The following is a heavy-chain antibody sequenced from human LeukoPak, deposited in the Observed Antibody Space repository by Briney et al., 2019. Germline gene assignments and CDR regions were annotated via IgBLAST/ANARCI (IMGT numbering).Heavy chain of an antibody. CDR1: GFTFSSYA. D-gene: IGHD3-3*01. CDR2: ISGSGGST. J-gene: IGHJ6*03. CDR3: AKEPALPPDTIFGVVIPNYYYYMDV. V-gene: IGHV3-23*01. Sequence: GGSLRLSCAASGFTFSSYAMSWVRQAPGKGLEWVSAISGSGGSTYYADSVKGRFTISRDNSKNTLYLQMNSLRAEDTAVYYCAKEPALPPDTIFGVVIPNYYYYMDVWGKGTTVTVSS.